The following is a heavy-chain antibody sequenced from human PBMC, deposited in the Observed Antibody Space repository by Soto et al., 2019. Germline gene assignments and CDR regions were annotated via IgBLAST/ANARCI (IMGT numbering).Heavy chain of an antibody. J-gene: IGHJ4*02. Sequence: TGGSLRLSCAASGFTFSSYAMDWVRQAPGKGLEWVAVISYDGSNKYYADSVKGRFTISRDNSKNTLYLQMNSLRAEDTAVYYCARADTSMVFDYWGQGTLVTVSS. D-gene: IGHD5-18*01. CDR3: ARADTSMVFDY. V-gene: IGHV3-30-3*01. CDR1: GFTFSSYA. CDR2: ISYDGSNK.